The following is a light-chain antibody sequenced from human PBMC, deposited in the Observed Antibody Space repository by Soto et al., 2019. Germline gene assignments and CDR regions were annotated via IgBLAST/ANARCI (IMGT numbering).Light chain of an antibody. Sequence: QSVLTQPPSASGTPGQRVTISCSGSSSNIGSNTVNWYQQLPGTAPKLLSYSNNQRPSGVPDRFSGSKSGTSASLAISGLQSEDEADYYCAAWDDSLIGSNWVFGGGTKLTVL. CDR1: SSNIGSNT. V-gene: IGLV1-44*01. CDR3: AAWDDSLIGSNWV. CDR2: SNN. J-gene: IGLJ3*02.